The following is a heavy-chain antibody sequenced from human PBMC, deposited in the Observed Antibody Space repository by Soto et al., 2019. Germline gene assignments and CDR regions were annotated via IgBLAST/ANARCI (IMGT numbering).Heavy chain of an antibody. CDR3: ARPSRLEELDS. J-gene: IGHJ4*02. V-gene: IGHV3-7*01. CDR1: GFTFSSSW. Sequence: PGGSLRLSCAASGFTFSSSWMTWLRQPPGKGLEWVAHINQDGSEKIYVDSVKGRFTVSRDNAKNSLYLQLNSLRAEDAAVYYCARPSRLEELDSWGRGTLVTVSS. CDR2: INQDGSEK. D-gene: IGHD1-1*01.